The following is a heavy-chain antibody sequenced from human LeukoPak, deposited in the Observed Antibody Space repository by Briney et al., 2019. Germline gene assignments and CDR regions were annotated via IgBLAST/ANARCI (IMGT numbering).Heavy chain of an antibody. V-gene: IGHV4-59*01. J-gene: IGHJ4*02. CDR2: IYYRGST. Sequence: SETLSLTCTVSGGSISSYYWSWIRQPPGKGLEWIGYIYYRGSTNYNSSLKSRVTISVDTSKNQFSLKLSSVTAADTAVYYCAREGSDSSGYYLDNWGQGTLVTVSS. CDR1: GGSISSYY. CDR3: AREGSDSSGYYLDN. D-gene: IGHD3-22*01.